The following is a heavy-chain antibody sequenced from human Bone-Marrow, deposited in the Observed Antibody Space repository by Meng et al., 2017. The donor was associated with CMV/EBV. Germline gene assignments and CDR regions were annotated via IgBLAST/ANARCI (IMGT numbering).Heavy chain of an antibody. J-gene: IGHJ3*01. Sequence: SGPTLVQPTQTLTLTCTFSGFSLSTSGMCVGWVRQSPGKALEWLALIDWDDDKNYRTSLKTRLTISKDTSKNQAVLIMTNMDPVDTATYYCARRYTIFGDAFDLWGQGTMVTVSS. CDR3: ARRYTIFGDAFDL. CDR2: IDWDDDK. CDR1: GFSLSTSGMC. V-gene: IGHV2-70*12. D-gene: IGHD3-3*01.